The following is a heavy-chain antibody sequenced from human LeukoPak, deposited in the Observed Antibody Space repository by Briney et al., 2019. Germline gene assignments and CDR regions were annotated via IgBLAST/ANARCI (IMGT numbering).Heavy chain of an antibody. Sequence: GGSLRLSCAASGFTFSSYEMNWVRQAPGKGLEWVSYISSSGSTIYYADSVKGRFIISRDNAKNSLYLQMNSLRAEDTAVYYCARDPRVGATPRNYYCGMDVWGQGTTVTVSS. V-gene: IGHV3-48*03. CDR2: ISSSGSTI. J-gene: IGHJ6*02. D-gene: IGHD1-26*01. CDR1: GFTFSSYE. CDR3: ARDPRVGATPRNYYCGMDV.